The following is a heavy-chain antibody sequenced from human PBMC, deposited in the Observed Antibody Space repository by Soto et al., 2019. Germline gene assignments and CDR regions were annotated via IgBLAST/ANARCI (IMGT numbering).Heavy chain of an antibody. J-gene: IGHJ3*02. CDR2: LSDSGSST. CDR1: GFTVNNHA. CDR3: AKVDTAMVTDAYDI. Sequence: EVQLLESGGGLVQPGGSLRLSCAASGFTVNNHAMSWVRQAPGKGLEWVSVLSDSGSSTYYADSVKGRFTISRDNSKTTLYLQMNSLRVEDTALYYCAKVDTAMVTDAYDIWGQGTMVTVSS. D-gene: IGHD5-18*01. V-gene: IGHV3-23*01.